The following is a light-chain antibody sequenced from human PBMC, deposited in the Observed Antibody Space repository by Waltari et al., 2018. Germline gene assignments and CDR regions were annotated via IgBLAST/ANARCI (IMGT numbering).Light chain of an antibody. CDR1: QGISSY. J-gene: IGKJ1*01. CDR2: GAS. Sequence: AIRITQSPSSLSASTGDRVTITCRASQGISSYLAWYQQNPGKAPKFLIYGASTLQSGVPSRFSGSGSGTDFTLTISCLQSEDFASYYCQQYYSHPPTFGQGTKVENK. V-gene: IGKV1-8*01. CDR3: QQYYSHPPT.